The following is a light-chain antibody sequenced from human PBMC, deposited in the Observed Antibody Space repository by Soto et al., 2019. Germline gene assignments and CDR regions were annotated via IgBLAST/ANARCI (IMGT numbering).Light chain of an antibody. CDR2: DAS. V-gene: IGKV3-11*01. Sequence: EIVLTQSPATLSLSPGERATLSCRASQSVSSYLAWCQQKPGQAPRLLIYDASNRATGIPARFSGSGSGTDFTRTISSLEPEDCAGYYCQQRSNWPPYTFGQGTKLEIK. CDR3: QQRSNWPPYT. CDR1: QSVSSY. J-gene: IGKJ2*01.